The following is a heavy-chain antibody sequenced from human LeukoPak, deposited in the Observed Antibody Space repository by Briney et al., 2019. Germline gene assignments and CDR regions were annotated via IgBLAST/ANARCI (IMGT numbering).Heavy chain of an antibody. CDR3: ARSGSGSYYWYYYYMDV. CDR2: IYYSGST. J-gene: IGHJ6*03. CDR1: GYSISSGYY. D-gene: IGHD3-10*01. V-gene: IGHV4-61*01. Sequence: PSETLSLTCTVSGYSISSGYYWGWIRQPPGKGLEWIGYIYYSGSTNYNPSLKSRVTISVDTSKNQFSLKLSSVTAADTAVYYCARSGSGSYYWYYYYMDVWGKGTTVTISS.